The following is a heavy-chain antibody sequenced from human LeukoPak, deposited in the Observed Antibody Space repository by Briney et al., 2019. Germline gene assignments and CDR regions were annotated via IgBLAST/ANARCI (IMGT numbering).Heavy chain of an antibody. CDR2: INPNSGGT. V-gene: IGHV1-2*02. CDR1: GYIFTGYY. D-gene: IGHD1-26*01. CDR3: GEQPYNGSYHFDY. J-gene: IGHJ4*02. Sequence: ASVKVSCKASGYIFTGYYMHWVRQAPGQGLEWMGWINPNSGGTNSAQKFQGRVTMTRDTSISTAYMELSRLTSDDTAVHYCGEQPYNGSYHFDYWGQGTLVTVSS.